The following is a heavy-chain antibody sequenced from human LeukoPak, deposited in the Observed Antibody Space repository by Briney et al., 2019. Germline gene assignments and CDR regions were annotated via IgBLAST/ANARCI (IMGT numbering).Heavy chain of an antibody. CDR3: AREVGGYSYGYRPTELCWYFDL. Sequence: PSETLSLTCTVSSGSFRTYYWNWIRQPAGKGLEWIGRIYTSGSTNYNPSLKSRVTIPVDTSKNHFSLKLSSVTAADTAVYYCAREVGGYSYGYRPTELCWYFDLWGRGTLVTVSS. CDR1: SGSFRTYY. J-gene: IGHJ2*01. CDR2: IYTSGST. V-gene: IGHV4-4*07. D-gene: IGHD5-18*01.